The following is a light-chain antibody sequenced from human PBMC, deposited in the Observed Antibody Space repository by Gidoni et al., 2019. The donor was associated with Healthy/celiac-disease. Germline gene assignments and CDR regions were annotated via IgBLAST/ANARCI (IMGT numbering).Light chain of an antibody. J-gene: IGKJ4*01. CDR3: QQYNNWLT. CDR2: GAS. V-gene: IGKV3-15*01. Sequence: EIVMTQSPATLSVSPGERATLSCRASQSVSSNLAWYQQKPGHAPRLLIYGASTRATGIPARFSGSGSGTEFTLTISSLQSEDFAVYYCQQYNNWLTFXGXTKVEIK. CDR1: QSVSSN.